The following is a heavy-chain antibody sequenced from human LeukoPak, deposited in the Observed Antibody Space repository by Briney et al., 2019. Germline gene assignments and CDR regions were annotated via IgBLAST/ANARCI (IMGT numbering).Heavy chain of an antibody. Sequence: GGSLRLSCAASGFTFSSYGMHWVRQAPGKGLEWVAFIRYDGSNKYYADSVKGRFTISRDNSKNTLYLQMNSLRAEDTAVYYCAKDPLIVGATFDYWGQGTLVTVSS. CDR3: AKDPLIVGATFDY. J-gene: IGHJ4*02. V-gene: IGHV3-30*02. CDR1: GFTFSSYG. D-gene: IGHD1-26*01. CDR2: IRYDGSNK.